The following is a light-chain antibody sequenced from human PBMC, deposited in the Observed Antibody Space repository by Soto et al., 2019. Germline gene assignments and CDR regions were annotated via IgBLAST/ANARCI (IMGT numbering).Light chain of an antibody. CDR1: SSDVGAYNY. CDR2: DVG. J-gene: IGLJ3*02. Sequence: QSALTQPRSVSGSPGQSVTISCTGTSSDVGAYNYVSWCQQRPGKAPRLMIYDVGVRPSGVPDRFSASKSGNTASLTISGLQAEDEAHYYCCSYAGSYAWVFGGGTKLTVL. CDR3: CSYAGSYAWV. V-gene: IGLV2-11*01.